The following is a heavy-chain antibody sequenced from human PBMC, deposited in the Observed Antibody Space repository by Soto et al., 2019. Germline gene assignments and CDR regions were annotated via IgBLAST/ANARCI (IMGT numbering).Heavy chain of an antibody. Sequence: PSETLCLTCTVSGGYIRNYDWSWIRQPPGKGLEWIGYVYYSGSTNYNPSLKSRVTISLDTSKNQFSLKLSSVTAADTAVYYCARELYYGSGGYNWFDPWGQGTLVTVSS. J-gene: IGHJ5*02. CDR1: GGYIRNYD. CDR2: VYYSGST. CDR3: ARELYYGSGGYNWFDP. D-gene: IGHD3-10*01. V-gene: IGHV4-59*12.